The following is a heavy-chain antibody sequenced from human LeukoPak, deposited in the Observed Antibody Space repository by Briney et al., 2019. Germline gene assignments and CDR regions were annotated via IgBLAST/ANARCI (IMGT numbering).Heavy chain of an antibody. CDR2: VLYDGSNK. CDR3: ARDNYVGNLDY. D-gene: IGHD4-23*01. Sequence: GGSLRLSRAASGFTFSRYTMHWVRQTPSKGLEWVAIVLYDGSNKYYPDSVKGRFTISRDNSKNTVSLQMNSLRAEDTAVYYCARDNYVGNLDYWGQGTLVTVSS. V-gene: IGHV3-30*04. CDR1: GFTFSRYT. J-gene: IGHJ4*02.